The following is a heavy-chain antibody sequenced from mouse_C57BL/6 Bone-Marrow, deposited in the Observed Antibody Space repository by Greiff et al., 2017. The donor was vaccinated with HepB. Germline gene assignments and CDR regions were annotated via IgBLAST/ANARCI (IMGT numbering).Heavy chain of an antibody. Sequence: QVQLQQSGAELVRPGTSVKVSCKASGYAFTNYLIEWVKQRPGQGLEWIGVINPGSGGTNYNEKFKGKATLTADKSSSTAYMQLSSLTSEDSAVYFCANWDVKFAYWGQGTLVTVSA. V-gene: IGHV1-54*01. CDR1: GYAFTNYL. J-gene: IGHJ3*01. CDR2: INPGSGGT. CDR3: ANWDVKFAY. D-gene: IGHD4-1*01.